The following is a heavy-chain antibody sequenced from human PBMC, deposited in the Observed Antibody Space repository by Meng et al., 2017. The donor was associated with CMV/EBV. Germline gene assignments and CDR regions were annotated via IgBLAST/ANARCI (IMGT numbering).Heavy chain of an antibody. CDR1: GGSFSGYY. CDR2: INHSGST. J-gene: IGHJ4*02. Sequence: QVQLQQWGEGLLKPSDTLSLTCAVYGGSFSGYYWSWIRQPPGKGLEWIGEINHSGSTNYNPSLKSRVTISVDTSKNQFSLKLSSVTAADTAVYYCARVWDSGWDYWGQGTLVTVSS. CDR3: ARVWDSGWDY. D-gene: IGHD3-22*01. V-gene: IGHV4-34*01.